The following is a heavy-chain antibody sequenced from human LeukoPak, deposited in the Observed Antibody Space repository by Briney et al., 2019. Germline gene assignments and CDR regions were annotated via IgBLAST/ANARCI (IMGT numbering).Heavy chain of an antibody. CDR2: MHSSGNT. V-gene: IGHV4-59*08. Sequence: SETLSLTCTVSGGTISSYYWNWIRQPPGKGLEWIGYMHSSGNTKYNPSLKSRVTMSVDTSKNQFSLKLTSVTAADTAVYYCARWYSSGWAFDYWGQGTLVTVSS. D-gene: IGHD6-19*01. CDR1: GGTISSYY. J-gene: IGHJ4*02. CDR3: ARWYSSGWAFDY.